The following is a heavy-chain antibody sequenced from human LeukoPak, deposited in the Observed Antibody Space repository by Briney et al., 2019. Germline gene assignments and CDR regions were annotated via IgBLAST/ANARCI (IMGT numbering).Heavy chain of an antibody. D-gene: IGHD2-2*01. J-gene: IGHJ5*02. CDR2: ISGSGGST. Sequence: GGSLRLSCAASGFTFSSYAMSWVRQAPGKGLEWVSAISGSGGSTYYADSVKGRFTISRDNSKNTLYLRMNSLRAEDTAVYYCAKDQCSSTSCPDGWFDPWGQGTLVTVSS. CDR3: AKDQCSSTSCPDGWFDP. CDR1: GFTFSSYA. V-gene: IGHV3-23*01.